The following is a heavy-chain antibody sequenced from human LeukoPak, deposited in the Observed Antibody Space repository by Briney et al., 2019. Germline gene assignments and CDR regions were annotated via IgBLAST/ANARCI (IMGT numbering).Heavy chain of an antibody. CDR2: IYSVAST. D-gene: IGHD3-22*01. CDR1: EVTFSGDY. CDR3: ARIHSRGREVMN. J-gene: IGHJ4*02. V-gene: IGHV3-53*01. Sequence: GGSLRLSCAASEVTFSGDYMSWVRQAPGKRLEGVSLIYSVASTYYADSVKGRFTISRDDSKNMVYLQMNSLRPDDTAIYFCARIHSRGREVMNWGQGTLVIVSS.